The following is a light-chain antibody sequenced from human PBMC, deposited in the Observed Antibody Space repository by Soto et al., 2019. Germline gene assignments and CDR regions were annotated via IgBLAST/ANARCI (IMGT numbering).Light chain of an antibody. CDR1: QSVSNY. CDR2: DTS. V-gene: IGKV3-11*01. Sequence: IVLTRSPVTLSLSPGERATLSCRASQSVSNYLAWYQQKPGQAPRLLIHDTSTRATGIPARFSGSGSGTDFTLTVSSLEPEDFAAYYCQQRSSWPPWTFGQGTKVDIK. CDR3: QQRSSWPPWT. J-gene: IGKJ1*01.